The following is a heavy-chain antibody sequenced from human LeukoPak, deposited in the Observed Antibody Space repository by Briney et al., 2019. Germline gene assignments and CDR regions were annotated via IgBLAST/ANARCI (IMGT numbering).Heavy chain of an antibody. CDR3: AKAYYYDSSGYYSPFGY. J-gene: IGHJ4*02. Sequence: GGSLRLSCAASGFTFSSYSMNWVRQAPGKGLEWVSSISTNSAYIYYADSVKGRFTISRDNAKNSLYLQMNSLRAEDTAVYYCAKAYYYDSSGYYSPFGYWGQGTLVTVSS. CDR2: ISTNSAYI. CDR1: GFTFSSYS. D-gene: IGHD3-22*01. V-gene: IGHV3-21*01.